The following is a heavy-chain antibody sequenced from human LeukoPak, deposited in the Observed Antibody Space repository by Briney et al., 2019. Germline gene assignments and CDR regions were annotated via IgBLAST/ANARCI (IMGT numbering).Heavy chain of an antibody. D-gene: IGHD1-26*01. V-gene: IGHV3-23*01. Sequence: AGGSLRLSCAASGFTFSSYAMSWVRQAPGKGLEWVSAISGSGGSTYYADSVKGRFTISRDNSKNTLYLQMNSLRAEDTALYYCAKEGGSYYYGMDVWGQGTTVTVSS. CDR3: AKEGGSYYYGMDV. CDR1: GFTFSSYA. CDR2: ISGSGGST. J-gene: IGHJ6*02.